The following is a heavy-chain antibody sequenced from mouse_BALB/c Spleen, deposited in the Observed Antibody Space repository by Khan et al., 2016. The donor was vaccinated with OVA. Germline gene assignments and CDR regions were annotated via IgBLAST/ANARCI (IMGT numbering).Heavy chain of an antibody. V-gene: IGHV1S137*01. J-gene: IGHJ3*01. Sequence: QIQLVQSGPELVRPGVSVKISCKGSGYTFTDYAMHWVKQSHAKSLEWIGVISTHYGNVDSNKKFKGKATMTVDKSSNTAYMELARFTSEDPAIYYCARGGGNDRFAYWGQGTLVTVSA. CDR2: ISTHYGNV. CDR1: GYTFTDYA. D-gene: IGHD2-2*01. CDR3: ARGGGNDRFAY.